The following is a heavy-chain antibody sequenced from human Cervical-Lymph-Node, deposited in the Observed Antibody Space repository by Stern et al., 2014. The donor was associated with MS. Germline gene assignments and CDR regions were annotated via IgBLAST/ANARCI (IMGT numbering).Heavy chain of an antibody. CDR3: ASANCSSTSCPNWFDP. CDR1: GGSISSGDYY. Sequence: QVKLQESGPGLVKPSQTLSLTCTVSGGSISSGDYYWSWIRQPPGKGLERIGYIYYSGSTYYNPSLKSRVTISVDTSKNQFSLNLSSVTAADTAVYYCASANCSSTSCPNWFDPWGQGTLVTVSS. D-gene: IGHD2-2*01. J-gene: IGHJ5*02. V-gene: IGHV4-30-4*01. CDR2: IYYSGST.